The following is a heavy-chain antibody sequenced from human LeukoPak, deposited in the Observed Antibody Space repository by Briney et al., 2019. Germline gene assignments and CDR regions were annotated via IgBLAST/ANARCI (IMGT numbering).Heavy chain of an antibody. J-gene: IGHJ3*02. Sequence: SQTLSLTCTVSGGSISSGSYYWSWIRQPAGKGLEWIGRIYTSGSTSYNPSLKSRVTISVDTSKNQFSLKLSSVTAADTAVYYCARGEAPGLGAFDIWGQGTMVTVSS. CDR2: IYTSGST. CDR3: ARGEAPGLGAFDI. CDR1: GGSISSGSYY. D-gene: IGHD3-16*01. V-gene: IGHV4-61*02.